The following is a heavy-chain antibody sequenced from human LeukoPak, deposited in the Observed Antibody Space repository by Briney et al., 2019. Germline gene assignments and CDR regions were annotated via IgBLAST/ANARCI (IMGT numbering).Heavy chain of an antibody. J-gene: IGHJ4*02. Sequence: GGSLRLSCNGSGYXFTSNWMSWVRQMPGKGLEWMGRIDTSDSHINYSPSFQGHVTISVDKSISTAYLQWSSLRASDTAMYYCARQGRGSYRRDFDYWGQGTLVTVSS. CDR1: GYXFTSNW. D-gene: IGHD1-26*01. V-gene: IGHV5-10-1*01. CDR3: ARQGRGSYRRDFDY. CDR2: IDTSDSHI.